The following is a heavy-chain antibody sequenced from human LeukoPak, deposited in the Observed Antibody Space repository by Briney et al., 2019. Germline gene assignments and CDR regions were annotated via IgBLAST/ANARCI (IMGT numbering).Heavy chain of an antibody. D-gene: IGHD2-2*01. Sequence: ASVKVSCKASGYTFTGYYMHWVRQAPGQGLEWMGWINPNSGGTNYAQKFQGRVTMTRDTSISTAYMELSRLRSDDTAVYYCAREMGDIVVVPAAVGGWFDPWGQGTLVTVSS. V-gene: IGHV1-2*02. J-gene: IGHJ5*02. CDR2: INPNSGGT. CDR3: AREMGDIVVVPAAVGGWFDP. CDR1: GYTFTGYY.